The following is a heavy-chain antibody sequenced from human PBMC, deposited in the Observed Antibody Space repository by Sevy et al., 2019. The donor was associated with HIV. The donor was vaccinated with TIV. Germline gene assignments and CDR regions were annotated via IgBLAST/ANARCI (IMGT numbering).Heavy chain of an antibody. D-gene: IGHD3-22*01. CDR1: GYTFTRYG. V-gene: IGHV1-18*01. CDR2: SSAYNGTT. Sequence: ASVKVSCKPSGYTFTRYGITWVRQAPGQGLQWMGWSSAYNGTTNYAQKLQGRVTMTTDTSTSTAYMELRRLRSDDTAVYYCARDRNNYDSSGYPKGFDVWGQGTTVTVSS. CDR3: ARDRNNYDSSGYPKGFDV. J-gene: IGHJ6*02.